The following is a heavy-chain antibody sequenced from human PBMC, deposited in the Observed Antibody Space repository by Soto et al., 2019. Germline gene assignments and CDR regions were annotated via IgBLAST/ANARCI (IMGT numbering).Heavy chain of an antibody. CDR1: GYTFTSYG. CDR2: INIYSGDA. Sequence: QVRLEQSGPEVKKTGASVKVSCKASGYTFTSYGISWVRQAPGQGLEWMGWINIYSGDANYAQRFQDRVNMTRDTSTNTVYMEMRSLRSDDTAVYYCARALYYYDNSGLAYWGQGTLVTFSS. V-gene: IGHV1-18*01. D-gene: IGHD3-22*01. CDR3: ARALYYYDNSGLAY. J-gene: IGHJ4*02.